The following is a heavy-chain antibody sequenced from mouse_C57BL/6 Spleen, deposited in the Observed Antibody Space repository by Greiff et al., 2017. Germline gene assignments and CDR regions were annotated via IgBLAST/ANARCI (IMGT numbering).Heavy chain of an antibody. CDR1: GYTFTNYW. CDR3: ARYDGSSYFDV. J-gene: IGHJ1*03. D-gene: IGHD1-1*01. V-gene: IGHV1-63*01. Sequence: QVQLQQSGAELVRPGTSVKMSCKASGYTFTNYWIGWAKQRPGHGLEWIGDIYPGGGYTNYTEKFKGKATLTADKSSSTAYMQFSSLTSEDSAIYYCARYDGSSYFDVWGTGTTVTVSS. CDR2: IYPGGGYT.